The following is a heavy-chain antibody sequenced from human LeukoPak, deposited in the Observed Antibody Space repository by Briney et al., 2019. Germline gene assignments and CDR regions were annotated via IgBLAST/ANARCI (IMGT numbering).Heavy chain of an antibody. Sequence: ASVKVSCKASGGTFSSYAISWVRQAPGQGLEWMGRIIPIFGPANYAQKFQGRVTITTDESTSTAYMELSSLRSEDTAVYYCARVMYYDSSGLDYAFDIWGQGTMVTVSS. CDR2: IIPIFGPA. CDR1: GGTFSSYA. D-gene: IGHD3-22*01. V-gene: IGHV1-69*05. J-gene: IGHJ3*02. CDR3: ARVMYYDSSGLDYAFDI.